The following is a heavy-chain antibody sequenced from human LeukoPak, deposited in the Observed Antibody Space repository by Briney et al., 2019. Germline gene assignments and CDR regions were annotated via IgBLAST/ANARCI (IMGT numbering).Heavy chain of an antibody. D-gene: IGHD5-24*01. J-gene: IGHJ4*02. Sequence: GGSLRLSCAASGFTFSTYAMTWVRQAPGKGLEWVSTIRGDGDTTYYADSVKGRFIISRDNSKNKLYLQLSTLRAEDTAVYYCAKDQADGYTNYGDYWGQGTLVTVSS. CDR2: IRGDGDTT. V-gene: IGHV3-23*01. CDR3: AKDQADGYTNYGDY. CDR1: GFTFSTYA.